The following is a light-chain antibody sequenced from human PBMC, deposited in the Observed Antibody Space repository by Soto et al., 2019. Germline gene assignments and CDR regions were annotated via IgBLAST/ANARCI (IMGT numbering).Light chain of an antibody. Sequence: QSVLTQPPSVSGSPGQSVTISCTGTSSDVGSYNRVSWYQQAPGTAPKLIIYAVSNRPSGVPDRFVGSKSGNTASLPISGLQDADEADDSCSSFTSSNTWVFGGGTKVTVL. CDR3: SSFTSSNTWV. V-gene: IGLV2-18*02. CDR2: AVS. J-gene: IGLJ3*02. CDR1: SSDVGSYNR.